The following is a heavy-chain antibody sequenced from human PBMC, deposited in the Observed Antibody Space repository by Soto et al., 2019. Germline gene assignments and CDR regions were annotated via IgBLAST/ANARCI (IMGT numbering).Heavy chain of an antibody. D-gene: IGHD3-16*02. CDR3: ARHRHLRDSFSWFGR. J-gene: IGHJ5*02. CDR2: IYNCASA. Sequence: SETLSLTCTVTGGCITSAGNPWAWLRQHPGKGLEWIGYIYNCASAFYNPSLRSRSTMSVATSQNHFYLRLRTVTPAATAVSYCARHRHLRDSFSWFGRWGQLTRSIVSS. CDR1: GGCITSAGNP. V-gene: IGHV4-31*03.